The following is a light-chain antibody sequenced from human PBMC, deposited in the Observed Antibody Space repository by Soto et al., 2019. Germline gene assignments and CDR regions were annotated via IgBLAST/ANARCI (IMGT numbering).Light chain of an antibody. J-gene: IGLJ3*02. Sequence: QSALTQPRSVSGSPGQSVTISCTGTSSDVGAYNFVSWYQQHPGRVPKLMIYDVSRRPSGVPDRFSGSKSGNTASLTISGLQADDEADYYCCSYAGSYTWVFRGGTKVTVL. V-gene: IGLV2-11*02. CDR2: DVS. CDR1: SSDVGAYNF. CDR3: CSYAGSYTWV.